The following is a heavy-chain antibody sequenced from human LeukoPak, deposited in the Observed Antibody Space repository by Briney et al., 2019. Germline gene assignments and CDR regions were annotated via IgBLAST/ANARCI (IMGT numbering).Heavy chain of an antibody. CDR1: GFIFSSHW. CDR3: VRDLWNYYDSSGYYYEDY. D-gene: IGHD3-22*01. CDR2: INSDGSIT. V-gene: IGHV3-74*01. J-gene: IGHJ4*02. Sequence: GGSLRLSCAASGFIFSSHWMHWVRHAPGKGLVWVSRINSDGSITINADSVKGRFTISRDNAKNTLFLQMNSLRAEDTAVYYCVRDLWNYYDSSGYYYEDYWGQGTLVTVSS.